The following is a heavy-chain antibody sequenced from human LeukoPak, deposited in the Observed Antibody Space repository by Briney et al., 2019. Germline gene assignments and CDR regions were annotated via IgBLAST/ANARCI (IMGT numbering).Heavy chain of an antibody. CDR3: AKGPKRGSYPLYYFDY. J-gene: IGHJ4*02. Sequence: GGSLRLSCAASGFTFDDYAMHWVRQAPGKGLEWVSGISWNSGSIGYADSVKGRFTISRDNAKNSLYLQMNSLRAEDMALYYCAKGPKRGSYPLYYFDYWGQGTLVTVSS. CDR2: ISWNSGSI. CDR1: GFTFDDYA. V-gene: IGHV3-9*03. D-gene: IGHD1-26*01.